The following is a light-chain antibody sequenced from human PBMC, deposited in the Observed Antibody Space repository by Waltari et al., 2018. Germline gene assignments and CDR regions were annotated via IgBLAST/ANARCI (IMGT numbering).Light chain of an antibody. CDR3: AAWDDSLSGPEV. CDR2: RNN. V-gene: IGLV1-47*01. CDR1: SSNIGSNY. J-gene: IGLJ2*01. Sequence: QSVLTQPPSASGTPGQRVTIPCSGSSSNIGSNYVYCYQQLPGTAPKLLIYRNNQRPSGVPDRFSGSKSGTSASLAISGLRSEDEADYYCAAWDDSLSGPEVFGGGTKLTVL.